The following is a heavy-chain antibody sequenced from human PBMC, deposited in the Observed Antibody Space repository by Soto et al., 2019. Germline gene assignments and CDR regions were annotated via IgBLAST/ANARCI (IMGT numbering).Heavy chain of an antibody. V-gene: IGHV3-23*01. D-gene: IGHD3-22*01. Sequence: GGSLRLSCAASGFTFSSYAMSWVRQAPGKGLEWVSAISGSGGSTYYADSVKGRFTISRDNSKDTLYLQMNSLRAEDTAVYYCAKIGPEVVVGPWYFDYWGQGTLVTVSS. J-gene: IGHJ4*02. CDR2: ISGSGGST. CDR1: GFTFSSYA. CDR3: AKIGPEVVVGPWYFDY.